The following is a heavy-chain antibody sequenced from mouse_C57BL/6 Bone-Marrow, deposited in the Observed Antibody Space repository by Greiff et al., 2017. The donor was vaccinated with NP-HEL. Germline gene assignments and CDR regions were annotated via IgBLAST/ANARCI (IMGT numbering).Heavy chain of an antibody. CDR2: ISYDGSN. D-gene: IGHD2-5*01. Sequence: DVKLQESGPGLVKPSQSLSLTCSVTGYSITSGYYWNWIRQFPGNKLEWMGYISYDGSNNYNPSLKNRISITRDTSKNQFFLKLNSVTTEDTATYYCAPHYSNYVGYAMDYWGQGTSVTVSS. V-gene: IGHV3-6*01. CDR3: APHYSNYVGYAMDY. J-gene: IGHJ4*01. CDR1: GYSITSGYY.